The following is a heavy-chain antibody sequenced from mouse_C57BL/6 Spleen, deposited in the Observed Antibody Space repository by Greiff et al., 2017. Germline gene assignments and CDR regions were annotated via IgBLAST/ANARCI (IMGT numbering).Heavy chain of an antibody. V-gene: IGHV1-53*01. J-gene: IGHJ1*03. CDR2: INPSNGGT. CDR3: SMSLYCYGSSWYFDV. D-gene: IGHD1-1*01. CDR1: GYTFTSYW. Sequence: QVQLQQPGTELVKPGASVKLSCKASGYTFTSYWMHWVKQRPGQGLEWIGNINPSNGGTTYNEKFKSKATLTVDKSSSTAYMQLSSLTSGVSAVYYRSMSLYCYGSSWYFDVLGTGTTITVSS.